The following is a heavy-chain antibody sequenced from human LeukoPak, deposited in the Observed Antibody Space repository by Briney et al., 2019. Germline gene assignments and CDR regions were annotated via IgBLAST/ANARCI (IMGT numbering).Heavy chain of an antibody. CDR2: INIDGSTS. J-gene: IGHJ4*02. D-gene: IGHD5-24*01. V-gene: IGHV3-74*01. CDR1: GFTFSSYW. CDR3: ARASALATPPFAY. Sequence: GGSLRLSCAASGFTFSSYWMHWVRQAPGKGLVWVSRINIDGSTSNYADSVKGRFTISRDNAKNAVYLQMNSLRVEDTAVYHCARASALATPPFAYWGQGTLVTVSS.